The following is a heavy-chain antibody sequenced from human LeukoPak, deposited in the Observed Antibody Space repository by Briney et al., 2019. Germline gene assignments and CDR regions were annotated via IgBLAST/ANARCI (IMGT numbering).Heavy chain of an antibody. CDR1: GFTFSTYG. CDR2: IYSGGTT. CDR3: AGRYDSSGYPLH. D-gene: IGHD3-22*01. V-gene: IGHV3-53*01. Sequence: GMSLRLSCAASGFTFSTYGMHWVRQAPGKGLEWVSVIYSGGTTYYADSIKGRFTISRDNSKNTLYLQMNSLRAEDTAVYYCAGRYDSSGYPLHWGQGTLVTVSS. J-gene: IGHJ4*02.